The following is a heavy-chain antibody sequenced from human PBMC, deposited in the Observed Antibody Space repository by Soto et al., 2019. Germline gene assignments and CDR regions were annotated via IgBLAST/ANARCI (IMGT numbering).Heavy chain of an antibody. CDR2: IDTSGTT. Sequence: PSETLSLTCTVSGGSISSYYCSWIRQAAGKGLEWIGGIDTSGTTNYNPSLRSRVTMSVDASKNQFSLNLSSVTAADTAVYFCAKGPRGYVYYHGMDVWGQGTTVTVSS. CDR3: AKGPRGYVYYHGMDV. D-gene: IGHD3-16*01. J-gene: IGHJ6*02. V-gene: IGHV4-4*07. CDR1: GGSISSYY.